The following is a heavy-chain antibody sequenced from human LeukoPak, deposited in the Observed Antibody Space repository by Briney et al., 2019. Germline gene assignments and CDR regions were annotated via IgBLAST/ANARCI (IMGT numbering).Heavy chain of an antibody. CDR1: GGSISSGSYY. CDR3: AREGGRRGYYFMDV. D-gene: IGHD3-10*01. CDR2: IFNSGTT. V-gene: IGHV4-61*02. Sequence: SETLSLTCAVSGGSISSGSYYWSWIRQPAGKGLEWIGRIFNSGTTHYNPSLQSRVTLSVDTSRNQFSLKVSSVTAADTAVYYCAREGGRRGYYFMDVWGKGTTVTISS. J-gene: IGHJ6*03.